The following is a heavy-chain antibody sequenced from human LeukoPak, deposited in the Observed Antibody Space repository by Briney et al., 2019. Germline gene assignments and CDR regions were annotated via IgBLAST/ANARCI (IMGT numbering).Heavy chain of an antibody. CDR2: ISAYNGNT. D-gene: IGHD3-22*01. Sequence: GASVKVSCKASGYTFTSYGISWVRQAPGQGLEWMGWISAYNGNTNYAQKLQGRVTMTTDTSTSTAYMGLRSLRSDDTAVYYCARYYYDSSGYYPETYYYYMDVWGKGTTVTVSS. J-gene: IGHJ6*03. CDR1: GYTFTSYG. V-gene: IGHV1-18*01. CDR3: ARYYYDSSGYYPETYYYYMDV.